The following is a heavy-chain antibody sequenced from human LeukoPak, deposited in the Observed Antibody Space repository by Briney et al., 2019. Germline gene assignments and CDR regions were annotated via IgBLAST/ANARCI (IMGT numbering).Heavy chain of an antibody. CDR2: IYPGDSDT. Sequence: GESLKISCKGSGYSFTSYWIGWVRQMPGKGLEWMGIIYPGDSDTRYSPSFQGQVTISADKSISTAYLQWSSLKASDTAVYYCARVAPHRRLTSGWYYFDYWGQGTLVTVSS. V-gene: IGHV5-51*01. D-gene: IGHD6-19*01. J-gene: IGHJ4*02. CDR1: GYSFTSYW. CDR3: ARVAPHRRLTSGWYYFDY.